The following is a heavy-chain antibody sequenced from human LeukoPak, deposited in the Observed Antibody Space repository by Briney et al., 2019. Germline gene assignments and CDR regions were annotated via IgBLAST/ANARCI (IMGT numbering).Heavy chain of an antibody. CDR3: VRAPPSGCGGDCYDY. J-gene: IGHJ4*02. CDR1: GFTFSSYS. CDR2: ISSSSSTI. D-gene: IGHD2-21*01. Sequence: PGGSLRLSCAASGFTFSSYSMNWVRQAPGKGLEWVSYISSSSSTIYYADSVKGRFTISRDNAKNSLYLQMNSLRAEDTAVYYCVRAPPSGCGGDCYDYWGQGTLVTVSS. V-gene: IGHV3-48*01.